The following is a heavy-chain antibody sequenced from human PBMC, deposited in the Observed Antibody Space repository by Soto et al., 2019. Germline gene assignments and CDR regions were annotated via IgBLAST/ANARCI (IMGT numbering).Heavy chain of an antibody. CDR3: ASVVRDGYKFSAFDI. CDR1: GDSISSSSYY. V-gene: IGHV4-39*01. D-gene: IGHD3-22*01. CDR2: IYYSGNT. Sequence: QLQLQESGPGLVKPSETLSLSCTVSGDSISSSSYYWGWIRQPPGKGLEWIGNIYYSGNTNYNPSQESRVIISVDTPKNQFSLNLRSVTAADTAEYYCASVVRDGYKFSAFDIWGQGTMVTVSS. J-gene: IGHJ3*02.